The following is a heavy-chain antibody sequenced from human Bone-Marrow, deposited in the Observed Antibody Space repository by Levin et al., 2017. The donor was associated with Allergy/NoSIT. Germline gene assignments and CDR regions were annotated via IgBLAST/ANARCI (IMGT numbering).Heavy chain of an antibody. J-gene: IGHJ5*02. V-gene: IGHV3-74*01. Sequence: GGSLRLSCAASGFTFSTSWMHWVRQTPRKGLVWVSRINSDGSDTNYAESVKGRFIISRDNAKNTLYLQMSSLRVEDTAMYYCARDLGYCSDGSCRNWLDPWGQGTLVTVSS. D-gene: IGHD2-15*01. CDR3: ARDLGYCSDGSCRNWLDP. CDR1: GFTFSTSW. CDR2: INSDGSDT.